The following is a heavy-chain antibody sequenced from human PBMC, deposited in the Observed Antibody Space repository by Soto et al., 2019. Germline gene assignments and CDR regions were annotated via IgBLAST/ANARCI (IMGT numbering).Heavy chain of an antibody. CDR3: ARDLSGSYGMDV. J-gene: IGHJ6*02. D-gene: IGHD1-26*01. CDR1: GGSFSGYY. V-gene: IGHV4-34*01. Sequence: SETLSLTCAVYGGSFSGYYWSWIRQPPGKGLEWIGEINHSGSTNYNPSLKSRVTISVDTSKNQFSLKLSSVTAADTAVYYCARDLSGSYGMDVWGQGTTVTVSS. CDR2: INHSGST.